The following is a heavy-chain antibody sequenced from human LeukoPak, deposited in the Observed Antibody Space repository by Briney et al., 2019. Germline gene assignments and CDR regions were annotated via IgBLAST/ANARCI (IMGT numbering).Heavy chain of an antibody. CDR1: GGTFSSYA. CDR2: IIPIFGTA. V-gene: IGHV1-69*05. J-gene: IGHJ1*01. CDR3: ARAPLYYYDSSGYYYVKTEYFQH. D-gene: IGHD3-22*01. Sequence: SVKVSCKASGGTFSSYAISWVRQAPGQGLEWMGGIIPIFGTANYAQKFQGRVTITTDESTSTAYMELSSLRSEDTAVYYCARAPLYYYDSSGYYYVKTEYFQHWGQGTLVTVSS.